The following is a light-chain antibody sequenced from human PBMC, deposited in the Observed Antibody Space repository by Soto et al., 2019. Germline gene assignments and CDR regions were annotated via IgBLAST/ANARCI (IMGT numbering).Light chain of an antibody. J-gene: IGKJ5*01. CDR3: QQHNQWPIT. Sequence: EIVMTQSPATLSVSPGETASLSCRASQSAGNFLAWYQQKPGQAPRLLIYYISTRATGIPARFSGSGSGTELTLTINSLQSEDSAVYYCQQHNQWPITFGQGTRLEI. CDR2: YIS. V-gene: IGKV3D-15*01. CDR1: QSAGNF.